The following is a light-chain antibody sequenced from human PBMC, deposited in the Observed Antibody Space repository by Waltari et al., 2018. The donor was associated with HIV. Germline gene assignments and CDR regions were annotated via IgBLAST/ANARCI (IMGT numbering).Light chain of an antibody. CDR1: QGISSY. V-gene: IGKV1-9*01. Sequence: DIQLTQSPSFLSASIGDRVTITCRASQGISSYLAWYQQKPGKAPKLLIYAASTLQSGVPSRFNGSESGTEFTLTVSSLQPDDFGNYYGQQLKSYPLTFGGGTKVEIK. CDR3: QQLKSYPLT. J-gene: IGKJ4*01. CDR2: AAS.